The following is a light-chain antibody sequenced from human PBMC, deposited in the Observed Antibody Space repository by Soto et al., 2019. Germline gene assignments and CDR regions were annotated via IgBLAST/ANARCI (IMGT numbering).Light chain of an antibody. J-gene: IGKJ1*01. CDR3: QQYYDAPQN. CDR1: QSVLYSSNNKNY. Sequence: DIVMTQSPDSLAVSLGERATINCKSSQSVLYSSNNKNYLAWYQQKPGQPPNLLIYWASTRESGVPDRFSGSGSGTDFTLTISSLQAEDVAVYYCQQYYDAPQNFGQGTKVEIK. V-gene: IGKV4-1*01. CDR2: WAS.